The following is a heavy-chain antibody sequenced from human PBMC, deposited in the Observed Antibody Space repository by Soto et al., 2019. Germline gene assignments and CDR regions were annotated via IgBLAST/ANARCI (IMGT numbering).Heavy chain of an antibody. J-gene: IGHJ4*02. Sequence: PSETLSLTCTVSGGSISSYYWSWIRQPPGKGLEWIGYIYYSGSTNYNPSLKSRVTISVDTSKNQFSLKLSSVTAADTAVYYCARDRAVAGTYYFDYWGQGTLVTVSS. CDR1: GGSISSYY. V-gene: IGHV4-59*12. CDR3: ARDRAVAGTYYFDY. D-gene: IGHD6-19*01. CDR2: IYYSGST.